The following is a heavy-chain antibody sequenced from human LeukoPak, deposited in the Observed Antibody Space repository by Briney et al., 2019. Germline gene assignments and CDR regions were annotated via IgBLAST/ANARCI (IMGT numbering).Heavy chain of an antibody. CDR3: SRENGAFSPFGY. CDR1: GGSISGYY. CDR2: INNSGST. J-gene: IGHJ4*02. Sequence: SETLSLTCTVSGGSISGYYWSWIRQPPGKGLEWIGYINNSGSTNYNPSLKSRVTISVDTSRNQLSLNLTSVTAADTAVYYCSRENGAFSPFGYWGQGTLVTVLS. D-gene: IGHD2-8*01. V-gene: IGHV4-59*12.